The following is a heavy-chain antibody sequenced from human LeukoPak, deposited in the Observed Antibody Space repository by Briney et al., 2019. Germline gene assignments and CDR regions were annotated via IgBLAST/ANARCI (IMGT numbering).Heavy chain of an antibody. CDR2: SYYSGST. CDR1: GGSISSRTYY. Sequence: PSETLSLTCTVSGGSISSRTYYWGWIRQPPGKGLEWIGSSYYSGSTYYNPSLKSRITMSVDTSKNQFYLKLSSVTAADTAVYYCARYRENYYDRKEAFDIWGQGTMVTVSS. J-gene: IGHJ3*02. CDR3: ARYRENYYDRKEAFDI. D-gene: IGHD3-22*01. V-gene: IGHV4-39*07.